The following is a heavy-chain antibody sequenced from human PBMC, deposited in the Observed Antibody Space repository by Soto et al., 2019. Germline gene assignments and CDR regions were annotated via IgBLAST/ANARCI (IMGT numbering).Heavy chain of an antibody. Sequence: QVQLVQSGAEVKKPGASVKVSCKASGYTFAHYDINWVRQATGQGLEWMGWMSANNGNTAYAQKFQGRVTMTRDTTLRAVYMELSRLRSEDKDVYYCGRWISSSGPWGFQPWGQGTLVSV. D-gene: IGHD3-22*01. CDR1: GYTFAHYD. CDR2: MSANNGNT. CDR3: GRWISSSGPWGFQP. V-gene: IGHV1-8*01. J-gene: IGHJ1*01.